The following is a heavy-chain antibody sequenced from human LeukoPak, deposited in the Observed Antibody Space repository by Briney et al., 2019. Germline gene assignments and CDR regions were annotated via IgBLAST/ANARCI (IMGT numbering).Heavy chain of an antibody. D-gene: IGHD6-13*01. V-gene: IGHV1-2*02. CDR3: ARDRSRYSSSWLIDY. J-gene: IGHJ4*02. CDR2: INPNSGGT. Sequence: ASVKVFCKASGYTFTVYYMHWVRQAPGQGLEWMGWINPNSGGTNYAQKFQGRVTMTRDTSISTAYMELSRLRSDDTAVYYCARDRSRYSSSWLIDYWGQGTLVTVSS. CDR1: GYTFTVYY.